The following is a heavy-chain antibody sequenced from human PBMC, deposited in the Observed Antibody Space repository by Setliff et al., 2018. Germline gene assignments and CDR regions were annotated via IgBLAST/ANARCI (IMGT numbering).Heavy chain of an antibody. CDR2: IYTSWST. V-gene: IGHV4-61*09. Sequence: PSETLSLTCTVSGDSISSRRSYWGWFRQPAGKGLEWIGQIYTSWSTNYNPSLKSRVTISLDTSKNQFSLSLTSVTAEDTAVYYCARMGGFQYIDVWDKGTTVTVSS. J-gene: IGHJ6*03. CDR3: ARMGGFQYIDV. CDR1: GDSISSRRSY. D-gene: IGHD3-3*01.